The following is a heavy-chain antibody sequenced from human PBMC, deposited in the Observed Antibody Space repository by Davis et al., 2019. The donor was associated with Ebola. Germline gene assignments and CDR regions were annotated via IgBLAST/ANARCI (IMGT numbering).Heavy chain of an antibody. CDR3: ATLRYFDWLFPNGPDY. CDR2: ITGSGGST. CDR1: GFTFSTYA. V-gene: IGHV3-23*01. D-gene: IGHD3-9*01. Sequence: GGSLRLSCAASGFTFSTYAMTWVRQAPGKGLEWVSGITGSGGSTYYADSVKGRFTISRDNSKNTLYLQMDSLRAEDTAVYYCATLRYFDWLFPNGPDYWGQGTLVTVSS. J-gene: IGHJ4*02.